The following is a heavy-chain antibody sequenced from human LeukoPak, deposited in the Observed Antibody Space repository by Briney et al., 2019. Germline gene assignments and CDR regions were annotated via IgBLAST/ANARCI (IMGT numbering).Heavy chain of an antibody. CDR1: GYTFTSYD. D-gene: IGHD6-6*01. J-gene: IGHJ4*02. Sequence: ASVKVSCKASGYTFTSYDINWVRQATGQGLEWMGWMNPNSGNTGYAQKFQGRATMTRNTSISTAYMELSSLRSEDTAVYYCARGNGELVGFDYWGQGTLVTVSS. CDR3: ARGNGELVGFDY. CDR2: MNPNSGNT. V-gene: IGHV1-8*01.